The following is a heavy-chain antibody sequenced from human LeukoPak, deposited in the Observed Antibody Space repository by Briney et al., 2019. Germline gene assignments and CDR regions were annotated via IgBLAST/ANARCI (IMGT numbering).Heavy chain of an antibody. CDR3: AIQRWLQVPFDY. D-gene: IGHD5-24*01. J-gene: IGHJ4*02. CDR1: GFTFSSYV. CDR2: ISGSGGST. V-gene: IGHV3-23*01. Sequence: GGSLRLSCAASGFTFSSYVMSWVRQAPGKGLEWVSAISGSGGSTYYADSVKGRFTISRDNSKNTLYLQMNSLRAEDTAVYYCAIQRWLQVPFDYWGQGTLVTVSS.